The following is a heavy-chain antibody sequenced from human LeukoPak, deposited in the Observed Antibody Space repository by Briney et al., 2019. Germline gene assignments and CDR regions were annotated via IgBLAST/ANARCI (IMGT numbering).Heavy chain of an antibody. J-gene: IGHJ4*02. D-gene: IGHD3-10*01. CDR3: GLSMVRALSPDY. CDR1: GFTFSNYW. V-gene: IGHV3-74*01. CDR2: ISNDGSST. Sequence: GGSLRLSCAGTGFTFSNYWMHWVRQAPGKGLVWVSGISNDGSSTNYADSVKGRFTISRDNAKNTLYLQMDSLRDEDTAVYYCGLSMVRALSPDYWGQGTLVTVSS.